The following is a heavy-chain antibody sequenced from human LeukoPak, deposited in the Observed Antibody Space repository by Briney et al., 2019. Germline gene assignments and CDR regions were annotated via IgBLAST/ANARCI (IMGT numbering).Heavy chain of an antibody. Sequence: ASVKVTCKASGYTFTSYDINWVRQAPGQGLEWMGWMNPNSDNTGYAQKFQGRVTMTRNPSISTAYMELSSLRSEDTAVYYCARNVRDTGTFDYWGQGTLVTVSS. V-gene: IGHV1-8*01. J-gene: IGHJ4*02. CDR3: ARNVRDTGTFDY. CDR2: MNPNSDNT. D-gene: IGHD5-18*01. CDR1: GYTFTSYD.